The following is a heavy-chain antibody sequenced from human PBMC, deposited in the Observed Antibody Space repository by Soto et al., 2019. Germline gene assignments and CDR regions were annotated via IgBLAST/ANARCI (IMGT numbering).Heavy chain of an antibody. CDR1: GGSFSGYY. D-gene: IGHD6-13*01. CDR2: INHSGST. V-gene: IGHV4-34*01. J-gene: IGHJ4*02. Sequence: SETLSLTCAVCGGSFSGYYWSWIRQPPGKGLEWIGEINHSGSTNYNPSLKSRVTISVDTSKNQFSLKLSSVTAADTAVYYCARVAAAGPNDYWGQGTLVTVSS. CDR3: ARVAAAGPNDY.